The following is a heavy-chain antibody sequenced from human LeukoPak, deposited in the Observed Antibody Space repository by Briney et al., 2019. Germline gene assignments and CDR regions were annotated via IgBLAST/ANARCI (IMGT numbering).Heavy chain of an antibody. CDR2: ISSSGRTI. CDR3: AGVGYGDYEVDY. V-gene: IGHV3-11*04. J-gene: IGHJ4*02. D-gene: IGHD4-17*01. CDR1: GFTFSDYN. Sequence: GGSLRLSCAASGFTFSDYNMRWHGQAPGKGVEGGSYISSSGRTIYYADTVRGGFSISRENAKNYLYMKMKRLRAEDTALYCCAGVGYGDYEVDYWGQGTLVTVSS.